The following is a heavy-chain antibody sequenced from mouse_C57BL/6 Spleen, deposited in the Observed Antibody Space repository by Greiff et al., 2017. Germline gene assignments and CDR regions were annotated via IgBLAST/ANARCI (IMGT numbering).Heavy chain of an antibody. CDR1: GFNIKDYY. CDR2: VDPEDGDT. Sequence: VQLQQSGAELVRPGASVKLSCTASGFNIKDYYMHWVKQRPEQGLEWIGRVDPEDGDTEYAPKFQGKATMTADTSANQAYLQLSSLTSEDTAVYYFTPFEGFAYWGQGTLVTVSA. CDR3: TPFEGFAY. J-gene: IGHJ3*01. V-gene: IGHV14-1*01.